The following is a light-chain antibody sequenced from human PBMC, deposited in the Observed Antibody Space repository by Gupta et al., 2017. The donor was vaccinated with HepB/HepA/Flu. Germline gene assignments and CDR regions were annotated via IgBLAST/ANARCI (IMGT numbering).Light chain of an antibody. CDR1: SGHSSYS. CDR2: REGSGSY. J-gene: IGLJ3*02. CDR3: GSWGGTLRV. Sequence: HPVLPQSSSCSPSLASSVKLTCTLSSGHSSYSIAWHQQQPGTAPRYLIYREGSGSYNKASGVPDCVSGATAADALTVLTANVEAEYYSEYYDGSWGGTLRVFGGGTKLTVL. V-gene: IGLV4-60*03.